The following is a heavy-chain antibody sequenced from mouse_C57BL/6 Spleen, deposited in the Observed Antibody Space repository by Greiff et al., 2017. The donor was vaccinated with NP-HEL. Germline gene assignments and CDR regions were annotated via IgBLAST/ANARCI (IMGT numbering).Heavy chain of an antibody. CDR1: GYTFTDYY. D-gene: IGHD2-4*01. V-gene: IGHV1-26*01. J-gene: IGHJ3*01. CDR3: AREGLIYYDYDGFAY. CDR2: INPNNGGT. Sequence: EVQLQQSGPELVKPGASVKISCKASGYTFTDYYMNWVKQSHGKSLEWIGDINPNNGGTSYNQKFKGKATLTVDKSSSTAYMELRSLTSEDSAVYYCAREGLIYYDYDGFAYWGQGTLVTVSA.